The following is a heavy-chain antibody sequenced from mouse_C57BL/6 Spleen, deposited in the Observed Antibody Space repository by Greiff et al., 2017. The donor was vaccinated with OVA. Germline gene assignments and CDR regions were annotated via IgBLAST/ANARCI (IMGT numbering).Heavy chain of an antibody. CDR3: TRALLLRREDYFDY. J-gene: IGHJ2*01. CDR1: GFNIKDYY. CDR2: IDPEDGDT. D-gene: IGHD1-1*01. Sequence: VQLKQSGAELVRPGASVKLSCTASGFNIKDYYMHWVKQRPEQGLEWIGRIDPEDGDTEYAPKFQGKATMTADTSSNTAYLQLSSLTSEDTAVYYCTRALLLRREDYFDYWGQGTTLTVSS. V-gene: IGHV14-1*01.